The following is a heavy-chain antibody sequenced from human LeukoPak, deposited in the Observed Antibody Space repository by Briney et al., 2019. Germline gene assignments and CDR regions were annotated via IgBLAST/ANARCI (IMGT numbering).Heavy chain of an antibody. CDR3: ARVGYYYYGMDV. V-gene: IGHV4-59*01. CDR2: IYYSGST. Sequence: SGTLSLTCTVSGGSISSYYLSWIRQPPGKGLEWIGYIYYSGSTNYNPSLKSRVTISADTSKSQFSLKLSSVTAADTAVYYCARVGYYYYGMDVWGQGTTVTVSS. CDR1: GGSISSYY. J-gene: IGHJ6*02.